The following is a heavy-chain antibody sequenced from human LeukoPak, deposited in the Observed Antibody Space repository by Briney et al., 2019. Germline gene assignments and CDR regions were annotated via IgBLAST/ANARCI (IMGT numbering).Heavy chain of an antibody. D-gene: IGHD1-14*01. CDR3: ARGGVNPVDH. CDR1: GFPFNRFW. V-gene: IGHV3-74*01. J-gene: IGHJ4*02. CDR2: MNEYSTTI. Sequence: GGSLRLSCAASGFPFNRFWMHWVRQAPGKGLVWVSDMNEYSTTIRYADSVKGRFTISRDNAKSILYLQMNNLRAEDTAMYFCARGGVNPVDHWGQGTLVTVSS.